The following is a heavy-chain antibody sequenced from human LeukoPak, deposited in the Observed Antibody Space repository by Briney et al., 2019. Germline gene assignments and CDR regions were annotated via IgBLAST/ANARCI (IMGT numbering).Heavy chain of an antibody. Sequence: ASVKVSCKASGYTFTTSGISWVRQTPGQGLEWMGWISAYNGQTNYAQKVQGRVTMTTDTSTKTVYMELRSLGSDDTAVYYCAGVAGFYWNSDSFEYWGQGTQVTVSS. CDR3: AGVAGFYWNSDSFEY. J-gene: IGHJ4*02. CDR2: ISAYNGQT. CDR1: GYTFTTSG. V-gene: IGHV1-18*01. D-gene: IGHD1-7*01.